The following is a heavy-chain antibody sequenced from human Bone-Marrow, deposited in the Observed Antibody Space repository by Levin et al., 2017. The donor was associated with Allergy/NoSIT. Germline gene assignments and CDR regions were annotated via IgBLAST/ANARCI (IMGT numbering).Heavy chain of an antibody. J-gene: IGHJ6*02. Sequence: PSETLSLTCAASGFTFSSYGMHWVRQAPGKGLEWVAVIWYDGSNKYYADSVKGRFTISRDNSKNTLYLQMNSLRAEDTAVYYCARDRYSSSWYALFPLDVWGQGTTVTVSS. D-gene: IGHD6-13*01. CDR2: IWYDGSNK. V-gene: IGHV3-33*01. CDR3: ARDRYSSSWYALFPLDV. CDR1: GFTFSSYG.